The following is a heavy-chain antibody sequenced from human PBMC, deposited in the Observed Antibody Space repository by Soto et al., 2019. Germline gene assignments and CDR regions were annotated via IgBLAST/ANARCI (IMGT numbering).Heavy chain of an antibody. CDR2: IDWDDDK. D-gene: IGHD6-6*01. J-gene: IGHJ6*03. V-gene: IGHV2-70*11. Sequence: GSGPTLVNPTQTLTLTCTFSGFSLSTSGMCVSWIRQPPGKALEWLARIDWDDDKYYSTSLKTRLTISKDTSKNQVVLTMTNMDPVDTATYYCARIQDSSSSGYYYYYMDVWGKGTTVTVSS. CDR1: GFSLSTSGMC. CDR3: ARIQDSSSSGYYYYYMDV.